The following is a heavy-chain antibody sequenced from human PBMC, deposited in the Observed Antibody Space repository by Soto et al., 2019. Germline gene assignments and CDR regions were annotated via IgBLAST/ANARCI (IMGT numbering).Heavy chain of an antibody. CDR1: GFSFNSYA. V-gene: IGHV3-23*01. CDR3: TGATYLDY. J-gene: IGHJ4*02. Sequence: EVQLLESGGGLVQPGGSLRLSCAASGFSFNSYAMSWVHQAPGKGLEWVSHIGGAGDSTYYADSVKGRFTISRDNSKKTVYLQMESLRAEDTAVYYCTGATYLDYWGQGTLVTVSS. CDR2: IGGAGDST.